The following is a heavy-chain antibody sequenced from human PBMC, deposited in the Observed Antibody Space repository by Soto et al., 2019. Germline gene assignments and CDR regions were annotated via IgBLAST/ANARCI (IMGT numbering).Heavy chain of an antibody. V-gene: IGHV4-59*01. D-gene: IGHD6-13*01. CDR1: GRSISSYY. CDR3: ASSNIAAAGFYYYGMDV. J-gene: IGHJ6*02. Sequence: PSETLSLTCTVSGRSISSYYWSWIRQPPGKGLEWIGYIYYYGSTNYNPSLKSRVTISVDTSKNQFSLKLSSVTAADTAVYYCASSNIAAAGFYYYGMDVWGRGTTVT. CDR2: IYYYGST.